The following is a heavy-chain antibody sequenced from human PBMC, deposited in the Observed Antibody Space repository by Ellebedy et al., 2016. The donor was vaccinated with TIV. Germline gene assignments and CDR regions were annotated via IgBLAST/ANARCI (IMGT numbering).Heavy chain of an antibody. CDR1: GLVFSDYC. J-gene: IGHJ4*02. V-gene: IGHV3-7*03. CDR3: ARGRSFN. D-gene: IGHD3-10*01. Sequence: GESLKISCAASGLVFSDYCMTWLRVSPGKGPEWVATIASDGIEKSYADSVKGRFTVSRDNTENSLYLQMNSLRAEDTAVYYCARGRSFNWGQGTLVTVSS. CDR2: IASDGIEK.